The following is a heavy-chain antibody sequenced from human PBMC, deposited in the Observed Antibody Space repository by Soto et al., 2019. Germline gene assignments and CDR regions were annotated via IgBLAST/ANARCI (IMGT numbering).Heavy chain of an antibody. J-gene: IGHJ5*02. CDR3: ASLNKPGWFDP. CDR1: SGSIISSNYY. V-gene: IGHV4-39*01. CDR2: IYYSGST. Sequence: QLQLQESGPGLVKPSETLSLTCTVSSGSIISSNYYWAWIRQPPEKGLEWIATIYYSGSTYYSPSLKGRVTISVDTSKNQFSLRLASVTAADTAVYYCASLNKPGWFDPWGQGTLVTVSS.